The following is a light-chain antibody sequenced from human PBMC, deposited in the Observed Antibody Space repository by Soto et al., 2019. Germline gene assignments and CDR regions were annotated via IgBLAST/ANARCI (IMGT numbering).Light chain of an antibody. CDR3: CSYAGSSWV. CDR1: XSDVGGYNY. V-gene: IGLV2-11*01. J-gene: IGLJ3*02. CDR2: NVS. Sequence: QSALTQSRSVSGSPGQSVTISCTGTXSDVGGYNYVSWYQQHPGKAPKVIIHNVSERPSGVPDRFSGSKSGNTASLTISGLQAEDEADYYCCSYAGSSWVFGGGTKLTVL.